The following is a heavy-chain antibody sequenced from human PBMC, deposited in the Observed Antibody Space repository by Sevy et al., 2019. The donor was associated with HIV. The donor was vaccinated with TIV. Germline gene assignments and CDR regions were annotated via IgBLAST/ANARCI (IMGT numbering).Heavy chain of an antibody. J-gene: IGHJ5*02. CDR2: ISGYNGYT. Sequence: ASVKVSCKASGYSFTNYGIGWVRQAPGQGLEWMGWISGYNGYTNYAQNLQGRVTMTTDTSTSTAYMELRSLRSDDTAIYYCAKEGKNIRSWFDPWGQGTLLTVSS. CDR3: AKEGKNIRSWFDP. CDR1: GYSFTNYG. V-gene: IGHV1-18*01. D-gene: IGHD3-3*02.